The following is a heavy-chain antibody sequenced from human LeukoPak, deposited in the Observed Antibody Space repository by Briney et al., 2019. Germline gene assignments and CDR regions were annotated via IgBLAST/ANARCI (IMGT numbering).Heavy chain of an antibody. D-gene: IGHD5-24*01. V-gene: IGHV3-21*01. CDR2: FSSSTTYI. CDR3: ASPLGDGYNFPFDY. J-gene: IGHJ4*02. Sequence: PGGSLRLSCAASGFTFSSYSMNWVRQAPGKGLEWVSSFSSSTTYIYYADSVKGRFTISRDNAKNSLYLQMNSLRAEDTAVYYCASPLGDGYNFPFDYWGQGTLVTVSS. CDR1: GFTFSSYS.